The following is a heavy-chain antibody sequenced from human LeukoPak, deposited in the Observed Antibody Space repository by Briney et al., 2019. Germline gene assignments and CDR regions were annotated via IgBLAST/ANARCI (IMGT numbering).Heavy chain of an antibody. D-gene: IGHD1-1*01. CDR3: AKVDYWSPENYFDS. CDR1: GFTFSDYY. V-gene: IGHV3-11*05. CDR2: ISSSSSYT. J-gene: IGHJ4*02. Sequence: GGSLRLSCAASGFTFSDYYMSWIRQAPGKGLEWVSYISSSSSYTDYADSVKGRFTISRDNSQNTVFLQMNSLRVEDTAVYYCAKVDYWSPENYFDSWGQGTLVTVSS.